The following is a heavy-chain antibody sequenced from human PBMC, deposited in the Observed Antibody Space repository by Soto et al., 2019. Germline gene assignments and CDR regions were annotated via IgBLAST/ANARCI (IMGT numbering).Heavy chain of an antibody. J-gene: IGHJ6*02. CDR3: ARAPRRKVGATNDYYYYYGMDV. V-gene: IGHV4-31*03. CDR2: IYYSGST. Sequence: SETLSLTCTVSGGSIISGGYYWSLIRRHPGKGLEWIGYIYYSGSTYYNPSLKSRVTISVDTSKNQFSLKLSSVTAADTAVYYCARAPRRKVGATNDYYYYYGMDVWGQGTTVTVSS. D-gene: IGHD1-26*01. CDR1: GGSIISGGYY.